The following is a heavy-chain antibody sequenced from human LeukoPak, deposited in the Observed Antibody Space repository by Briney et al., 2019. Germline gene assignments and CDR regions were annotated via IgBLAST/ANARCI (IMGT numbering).Heavy chain of an antibody. J-gene: IGHJ4*02. Sequence: GGSLRLSCAASGFTFSSYWMNWARQAPGKGLEWVASINHNGNVNYYVDSVKGRFTISRDNAKNSLYLQMSNLRAEDTAVYFCARARYCSAGSCYLDSWGQGTLVTVSS. V-gene: IGHV3-7*03. CDR2: INHNGNVN. CDR1: GFTFSSYW. CDR3: ARARYCSAGSCYLDS. D-gene: IGHD2-15*01.